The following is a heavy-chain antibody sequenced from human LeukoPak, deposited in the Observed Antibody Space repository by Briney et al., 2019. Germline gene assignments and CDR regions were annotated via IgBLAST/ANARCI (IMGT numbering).Heavy chain of an antibody. J-gene: IGHJ5*02. CDR2: INSDGSST. V-gene: IGHV3-74*01. CDR1: GFTFRSYW. D-gene: IGHD1-26*01. Sequence: GGSLRLSCAASGFTFRSYWMHWVRQAPGKGLVWVSRINSDGSSTSYADYVKGRFTISRDNAKNTLYLQMNSLRAEDTAVYYCARDGGSYYPHWFDPWGQGTLVTVSS. CDR3: ARDGGSYYPHWFDP.